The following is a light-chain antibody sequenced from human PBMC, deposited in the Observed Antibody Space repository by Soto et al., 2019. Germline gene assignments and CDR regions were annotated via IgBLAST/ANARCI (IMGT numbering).Light chain of an antibody. J-gene: IGLJ3*02. V-gene: IGLV2-14*03. CDR2: DVS. CDR1: SSDVGHYNY. CDR3: ISYGGASAPVL. Sequence: QSDLTQPASVSGSPGQSITISCTGTSSDVGHYNYVPWYQHHPGKAPKLMIYDVSHRPSGVSNRLSGSKSGNTASLTIFGLQAEDEAYYYCISYGGASAPVLFGGGTKVTV.